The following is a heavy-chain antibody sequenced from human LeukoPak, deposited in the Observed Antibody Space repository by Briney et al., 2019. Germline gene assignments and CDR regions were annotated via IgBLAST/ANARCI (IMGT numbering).Heavy chain of an antibody. CDR2: IRYDGSNK. J-gene: IGHJ5*02. CDR1: GFTFSSHG. CDR3: AKMERYGSGRALDP. V-gene: IGHV3-30*02. D-gene: IGHD3-10*01. Sequence: GGTLRLSCAASGFTFSSHGMSWVRQAPGKGLEWVAFIRYDGSNKYYADSVKGRFTISRDNSKNTLYLQMNSLRAEDTAVYYCAKMERYGSGRALDPWGQGTLVTVSS.